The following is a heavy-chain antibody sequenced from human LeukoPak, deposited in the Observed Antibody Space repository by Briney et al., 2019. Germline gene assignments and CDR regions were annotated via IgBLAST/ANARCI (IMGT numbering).Heavy chain of an antibody. J-gene: IGHJ3*02. CDR1: GYNFMTFD. CDR3: ARAGTTVTGGDAFDI. Sequence: ASVNVSCKASGYNFMTFDVSWVRQAPGQGLQWMGWISPSSGNTNSAQKSQGRLSMSTDTSTGIAYMHLRSLTPDDTALYYCARAGTTVTGGDAFDIWGQGTMVIVSA. V-gene: IGHV1-18*01. D-gene: IGHD1-1*01. CDR2: ISPSSGNT.